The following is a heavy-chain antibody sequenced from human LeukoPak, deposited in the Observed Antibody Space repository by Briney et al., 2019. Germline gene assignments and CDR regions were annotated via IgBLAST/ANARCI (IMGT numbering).Heavy chain of an antibody. D-gene: IGHD3-22*01. V-gene: IGHV3-21*01. CDR3: ARDQVGSYYDSSGYPDFDY. CDR1: GFTFSSYS. J-gene: IGHJ4*02. Sequence: GGSLRLSCAASGFTFSSYSMYWVRQAPGKGLEWVSSISSSSSYIYYADSVKGRFTISRDNAKNSLYLQMNSLRAEDTAVYYCARDQVGSYYDSSGYPDFDYWGQGTLVTVSS. CDR2: ISSSSSYI.